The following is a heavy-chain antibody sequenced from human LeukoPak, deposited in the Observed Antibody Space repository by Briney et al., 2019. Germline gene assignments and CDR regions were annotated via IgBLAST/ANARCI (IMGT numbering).Heavy chain of an antibody. Sequence: GGSLRLSCAASGFTVSTGHMSWVRQAPGKGLEWVAVSYSGGTSQYAESVKGRFTISRDNSKNTLYLQMNSLRVEDTALYYCARVWELSFDYWGQGTLVTVSS. CDR2: SYSGGTS. J-gene: IGHJ4*02. V-gene: IGHV3-53*01. CDR1: GFTVSTGH. D-gene: IGHD1-26*01. CDR3: ARVWELSFDY.